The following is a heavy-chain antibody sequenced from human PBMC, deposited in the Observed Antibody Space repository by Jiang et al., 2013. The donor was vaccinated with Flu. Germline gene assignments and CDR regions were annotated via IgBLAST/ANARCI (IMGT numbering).Heavy chain of an antibody. CDR1: GGTFSSYA. CDR3: ARGIIAVAGTGGFYYYGMDV. D-gene: IGHD6-19*01. Sequence: VQLVESGAEVKKPGSSVKVSCKASGGTFSSYAISWVRQAPGQGLEWMGGIIPIFGTANYAQKFQGRVTITADESTSTAYMELSSLRSEDTAVYYCARGIIAVAGTGGFYYYGMDVWGQGTTVTVSS. V-gene: IGHV1-69*01. CDR2: IIPIFGTA. J-gene: IGHJ6*02.